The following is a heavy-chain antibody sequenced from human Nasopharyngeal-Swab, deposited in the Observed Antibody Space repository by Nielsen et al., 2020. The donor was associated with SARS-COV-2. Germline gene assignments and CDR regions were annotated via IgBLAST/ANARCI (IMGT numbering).Heavy chain of an antibody. Sequence: GSLRLSCAVYGGSFSGYYWSWIRQPPGKGLEWIGEINHSGSTNYNPSLKSRVTISVDTSKNQFSLKLSSVTAADTAVYYCATDRTTGTKGPGYYYYYMDVWGKGTTVTVSS. CDR1: GGSFSGYY. CDR2: INHSGST. J-gene: IGHJ6*03. D-gene: IGHD1-1*01. CDR3: ATDRTTGTKGPGYYYYYMDV. V-gene: IGHV4-34*01.